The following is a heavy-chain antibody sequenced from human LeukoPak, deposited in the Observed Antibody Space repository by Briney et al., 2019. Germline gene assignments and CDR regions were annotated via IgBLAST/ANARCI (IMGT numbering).Heavy chain of an antibody. J-gene: IGHJ6*02. D-gene: IGHD3/OR15-3a*01. CDR2: IRHDGSNK. V-gene: IGHV3-33*01. Sequence: GGSLRLSCAASGFTFSSYAMHWVRQAPGKGLEWVAVIRHDGSNKYYADSVKGRFTISRDNSKNTLYLQMNSLRAEDTAVYYCARDLMISRRYCGMDVWGQGTTVSVSS. CDR3: ARDLMISRRYCGMDV. CDR1: GFTFSSYA.